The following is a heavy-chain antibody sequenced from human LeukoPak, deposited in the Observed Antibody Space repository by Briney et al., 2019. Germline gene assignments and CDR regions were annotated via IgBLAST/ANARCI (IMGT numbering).Heavy chain of an antibody. CDR1: GYTFTSYG. J-gene: IGHJ3*02. D-gene: IGHD3-10*01. Sequence: ASVKVSCKASGYTFTSYGISWVRQAPGQGLEWMGWISAYNGNTNYAQKLQGRVTMTTDTSTSTAYMELRSLRSDDTAVYYCARDKEDTYYYGSGSYLGDAFVIWGQGTMVTVSS. CDR2: ISAYNGNT. CDR3: ARDKEDTYYYGSGSYLGDAFVI. V-gene: IGHV1-18*01.